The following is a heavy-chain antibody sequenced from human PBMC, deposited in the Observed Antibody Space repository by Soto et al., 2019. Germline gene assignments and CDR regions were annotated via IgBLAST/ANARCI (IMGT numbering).Heavy chain of an antibody. D-gene: IGHD3-22*01. CDR2: ISYDGSNK. J-gene: IGHJ6*02. Sequence: GGSLRLSCAASGFTFSSYAMHWVRQAPGKGLEWVAVISYDGSNKYYADSVKGRFTISRDNSKNTLYLQMNSLRAEDTAVYYCARGYRTLYNYYDSTYYYYGMDVWGQGTTVTVSS. CDR3: ARGYRTLYNYYDSTYYYYGMDV. V-gene: IGHV3-30-3*01. CDR1: GFTFSSYA.